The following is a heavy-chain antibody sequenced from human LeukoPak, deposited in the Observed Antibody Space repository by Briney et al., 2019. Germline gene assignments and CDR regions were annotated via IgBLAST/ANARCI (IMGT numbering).Heavy chain of an antibody. CDR3: ARGWENYFDY. CDR2: INHSGST. V-gene: IGHV4-34*01. Sequence: SDTLPLPCAVYCGPFSGYYWSGIRQPTGKGVEWIGEINHSGSTNYNPSLKSRVTISVDPSKNQFSLKLSSVTAAATAVYYCARGWENYFDYWGQGTLVTVSS. CDR1: CGPFSGYY. D-gene: IGHD1-26*01. J-gene: IGHJ4*02.